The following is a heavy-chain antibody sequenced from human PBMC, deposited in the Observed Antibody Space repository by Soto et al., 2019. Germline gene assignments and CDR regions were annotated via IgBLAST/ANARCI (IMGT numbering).Heavy chain of an antibody. CDR1: GFTVSSNY. CDR3: ASEVGHYYDSGGYYFDY. CDR2: IYSGGST. J-gene: IGHJ4*02. V-gene: IGHV3-66*01. Sequence: GGSLRLSCAASGFTVSSNYISWVRQAPGKGLEWVSVIYSGGSTYYADSVNGRFTISRDNSKNTLYLQMNSRRAEDTAVYYCASEVGHYYDSGGYYFDYWGQGTLVTVSS. D-gene: IGHD3-10*01.